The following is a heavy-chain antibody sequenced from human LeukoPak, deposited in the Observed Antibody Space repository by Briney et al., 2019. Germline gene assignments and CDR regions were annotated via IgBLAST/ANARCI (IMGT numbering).Heavy chain of an antibody. V-gene: IGHV3-64*01. CDR3: ARAENRGSYSY. CDR2: ITSNGDRT. Sequence: GGSLRLSCAASGFIFGSFVMHWVRQAPGKAPEYVSAITSNGDRTYYANSVRGRFTMSRDNSKNRLYLQMGSLRADDMAVYYCARAENRGSYSYWGQGTLVTVSS. D-gene: IGHD1-26*01. J-gene: IGHJ4*02. CDR1: GFIFGSFV.